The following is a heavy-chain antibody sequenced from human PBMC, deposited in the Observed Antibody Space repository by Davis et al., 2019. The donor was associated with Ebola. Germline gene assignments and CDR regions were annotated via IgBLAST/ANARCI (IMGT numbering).Heavy chain of an antibody. CDR2: ISVRCTT. V-gene: IGHV3-23*01. D-gene: IGHD4-17*01. J-gene: IGHJ5*02. CDR1: GFIFSSYA. Sequence: GESLKISCAASGFIFSSYAMSWVRQAPGKGRGWVSSISVRCTTYHANSVKGRFTISRDNSKNTLYLQMNSLRAEDTAVYYCAKVHPPTTVTTGWFDPWGQGTLVTVSS. CDR3: AKVHPPTTVTTGWFDP.